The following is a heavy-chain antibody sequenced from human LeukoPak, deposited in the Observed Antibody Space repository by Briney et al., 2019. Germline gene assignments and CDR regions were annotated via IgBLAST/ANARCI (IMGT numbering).Heavy chain of an antibody. V-gene: IGHV4-38-2*01. J-gene: IGHJ4*02. CDR3: ARLVAVADHFHY. Sequence: SETLSLTCAVSGYFINSGYYWGWIRQPPGKGLEWIGTIYQSGTTYYNPSLKSRVTLSVDTSNNQFSLKLSSVTAADTAVYYCARLVAVADHFHYWGQGTRVTVSS. CDR2: IYQSGTT. D-gene: IGHD6-19*01. CDR1: GYFINSGYY.